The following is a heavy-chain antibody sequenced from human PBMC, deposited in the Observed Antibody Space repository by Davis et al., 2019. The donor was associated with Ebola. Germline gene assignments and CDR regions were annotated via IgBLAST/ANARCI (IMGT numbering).Heavy chain of an antibody. J-gene: IGHJ4*02. CDR3: TSTDDYGDY. Sequence: GESLKISCAASGFTFSGSAMHWVRQASGKGLEWVGRIRSKANSYATAYAASVKGRFTISRDDSKNTAYLQMNSLKTEDTAVYYCTSTDDYGDYWGQGILVTVSS. V-gene: IGHV3-73*01. CDR1: GFTFSGSA. CDR2: IRSKANSYAT.